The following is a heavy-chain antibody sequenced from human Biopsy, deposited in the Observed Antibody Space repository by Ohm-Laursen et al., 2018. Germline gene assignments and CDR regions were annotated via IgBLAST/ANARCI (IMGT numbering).Heavy chain of an antibody. CDR2: VFYTGTT. CDR3: ARDTPNEDYPSGNIRHYAAMDV. Sequence: SQTLSLTCAVSGGSVNSNTSFWSSIRQPPGKGLEWIGSVFYTGTTNYSPSLKSRVTISLDTSRNQFSLRLSSVTAADTAMYNCARDTPNEDYPSGNIRHYAAMDVWGQGTAVTVSS. J-gene: IGHJ6*02. V-gene: IGHV4-61*01. CDR1: GGSVNSNTSF. D-gene: IGHD4-11*01.